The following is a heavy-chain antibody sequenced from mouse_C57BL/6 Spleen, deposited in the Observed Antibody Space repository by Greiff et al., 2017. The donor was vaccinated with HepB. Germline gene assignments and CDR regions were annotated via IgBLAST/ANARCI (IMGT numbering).Heavy chain of an antibody. CDR3: ARDRYYGSSYWYFDV. D-gene: IGHD1-1*01. CDR1: GFTFSDYY. V-gene: IGHV5-16*01. J-gene: IGHJ1*03. Sequence: DVKLVESEGGLVQPGSSMKLSCTASGFTFSDYYMAWVRQVPEKGLEWVANINYDGSSTYYLDSLKSRFIISRDNAKNILYLQMSSLKSEDTAMYYCARDRYYGSSYWYFDVWGTGTTVTVSS. CDR2: INYDGSST.